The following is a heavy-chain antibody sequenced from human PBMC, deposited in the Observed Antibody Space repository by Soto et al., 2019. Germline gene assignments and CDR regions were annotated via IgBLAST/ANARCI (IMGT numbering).Heavy chain of an antibody. V-gene: IGHV4-34*01. Sequence: SETLSLTCAVYGGSFSGYYWSWIRQPPGKGLEWIGEINHSGSTNYNPSLKSRVTISVDTSKNQFSLKLSSVTAEDTAVYFCARDSTPGPVDNWGQGTLVTVSS. CDR3: ARDSTPGPVDN. CDR2: INHSGST. J-gene: IGHJ4*02. CDR1: GGSFSGYY.